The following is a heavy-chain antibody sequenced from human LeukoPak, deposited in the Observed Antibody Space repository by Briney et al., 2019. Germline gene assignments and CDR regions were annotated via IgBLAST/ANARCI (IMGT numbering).Heavy chain of an antibody. J-gene: IGHJ4*02. CDR1: GFTFSNYG. CDR2: ISYEGRNK. V-gene: IGHV3-30*19. CDR3: ARDSRVGAVADIWVTSFDS. D-gene: IGHD6-19*01. Sequence: GGSLRLSCAASGFTFSNYGMHWVRQAPGKGLEWVAVISYEGRNKYHADSVKGRFSISRGNSKNTLSLQMNSLRAEDTAVYYCARDSRVGAVADIWVTSFDSWGQGTLVTVSS.